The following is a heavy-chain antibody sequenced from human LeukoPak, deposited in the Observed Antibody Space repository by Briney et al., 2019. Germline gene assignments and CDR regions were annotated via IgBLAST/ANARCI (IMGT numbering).Heavy chain of an antibody. CDR2: IYYSGST. CDR3: AGHTASGFQYYYDSSDESETGFDY. V-gene: IGHV4-39*01. Sequence: SETLSLTCTVSGGSISSSSYYWGWIRQPPGKGLEWIGSIYYSGSTYYNPSLKSRVTISVDTSKNQFSLKLSSVTAADTAVYYCAGHTASGFQYYYDSSDESETGFDYWGQGTLVTVSS. J-gene: IGHJ4*02. D-gene: IGHD3-22*01. CDR1: GGSISSSSYY.